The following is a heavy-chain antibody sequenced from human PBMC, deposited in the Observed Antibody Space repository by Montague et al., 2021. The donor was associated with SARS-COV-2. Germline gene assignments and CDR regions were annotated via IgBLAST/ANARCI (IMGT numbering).Heavy chain of an antibody. CDR2: VYPNGGS. V-gene: IGHV4-61*02. CDR1: GGSIRFGSYC. D-gene: IGHD1-26*01. CDR3: GRDQRGDFYPGALDI. Sequence: TLSLTCTVSGGSIRFGSYCWTWIRQPAGKGLEWIGGVYPNGGSKYIPSLKSRVTISLDTSKNQFSLRLTSVTAADTAVYYCGRDQRGDFYPGALDIWGQGTTVTVSS. J-gene: IGHJ3*02.